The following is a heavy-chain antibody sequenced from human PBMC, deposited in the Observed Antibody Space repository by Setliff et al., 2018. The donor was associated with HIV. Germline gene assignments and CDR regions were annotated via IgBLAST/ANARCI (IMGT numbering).Heavy chain of an antibody. V-gene: IGHV4-4*09. J-gene: IGHJ4*02. D-gene: IGHD2-2*02. CDR1: GGSISTYY. Sequence: PSETLSLTCTVSGGSISTYYWTWIRQPPGKGLEWIGYIYTSGSTSYNPSLKSRLTISLDTSKNQFSLKLSSVTAADTAVYYRARQERYCTSADCYRYFNYWGQGTLVTVSS. CDR2: IYTSGST. CDR3: ARQERYCTSADCYRYFNY.